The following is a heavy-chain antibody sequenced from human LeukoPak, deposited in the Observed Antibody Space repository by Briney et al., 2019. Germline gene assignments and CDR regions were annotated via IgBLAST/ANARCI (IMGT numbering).Heavy chain of an antibody. CDR3: ARHPAAFLEWLPYSNWFDP. V-gene: IGHV4-38-2*01. J-gene: IGHJ5*02. CDR1: GYSISSGYY. D-gene: IGHD3-3*02. CDR2: IYHSGST. Sequence: SETLSLTCAVSGYSISSGYYWGWIRQPSGKGLEWIGSIYHSGSTYYNPSLKSRVTISVDTSKNQFSLKLSSVTAADTAVYYCARHPAAFLEWLPYSNWFDPWGQGTLVTVSS.